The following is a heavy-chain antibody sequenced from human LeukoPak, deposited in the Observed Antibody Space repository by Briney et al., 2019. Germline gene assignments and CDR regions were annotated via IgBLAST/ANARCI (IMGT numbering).Heavy chain of an antibody. Sequence: ASVKVSCKAPGGTFSSYAISWVRQAPGQGLEWMGGIIPIFGTANYAQKVQGGVTITADDTTSTDYMGLSSLRSEDTDVYAGARVGAGIAAAGSFRYWGQGTMVTVAS. CDR1: GGTFSSYA. J-gene: IGHJ4*02. CDR2: IIPIFGTA. V-gene: IGHV1-69*13. CDR3: ARVGAGIAAAGSFRY. D-gene: IGHD6-13*01.